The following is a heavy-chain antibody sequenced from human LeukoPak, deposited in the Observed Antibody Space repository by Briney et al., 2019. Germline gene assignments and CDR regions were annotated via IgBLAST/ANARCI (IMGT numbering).Heavy chain of an antibody. CDR1: GFTFSSYG. Sequence: GGSLRLSRAASGFTFSSYGMHWVRQAPGKGLEWVAVIWYDGSNKYYADSVKGRFTISRDNSKNTLYLQMNSLRAEDTAVYYCAKARIQLWFFLDVWGKGTTVTVSS. CDR2: IWYDGSNK. D-gene: IGHD5-18*01. V-gene: IGHV3-33*06. CDR3: AKARIQLWFFLDV. J-gene: IGHJ6*04.